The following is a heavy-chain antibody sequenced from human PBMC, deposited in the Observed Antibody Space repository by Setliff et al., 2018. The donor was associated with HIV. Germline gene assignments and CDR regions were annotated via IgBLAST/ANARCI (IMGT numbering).Heavy chain of an antibody. Sequence: SVKVSCKASGGTFSTHSISWVRQAPGQGLEWMGGFIPIFGTTNYARKFQGRVTISADDSTSTAYMDLNDLRSEDTAVYYCARESGICGGDCHYAFDMWGHGTRVTVSS. CDR1: GGTFSTHS. CDR3: ARESGICGGDCHYAFDM. CDR2: FIPIFGTT. J-gene: IGHJ3*02. V-gene: IGHV1-69*13. D-gene: IGHD2-21*02.